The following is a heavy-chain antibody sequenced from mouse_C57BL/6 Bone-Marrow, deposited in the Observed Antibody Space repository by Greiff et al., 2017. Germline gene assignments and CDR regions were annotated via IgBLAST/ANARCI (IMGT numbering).Heavy chain of an antibody. J-gene: IGHJ4*01. CDR2: INPSSGYT. D-gene: IGHD4-1*01. CDR3: ARGGNWGGYAMDY. Sequence: VQLQQSGAELAKPGASVKLSCKASGYTFTSYWMHWVKQRPGQGLEWIGYINPSSGYTKYNQKFKDKATLTADKSSSPAYMQMSSLTYENSAVYYSARGGNWGGYAMDYWGQGTSVTVSS. V-gene: IGHV1-7*01. CDR1: GYTFTSYW.